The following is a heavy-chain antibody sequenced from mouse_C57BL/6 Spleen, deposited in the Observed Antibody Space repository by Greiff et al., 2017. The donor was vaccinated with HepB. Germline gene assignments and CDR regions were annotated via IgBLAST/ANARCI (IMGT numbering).Heavy chain of an antibody. CDR3: ARYRQENWSYFDY. CDR1: GFTFTDYY. V-gene: IGHV7-3*01. D-gene: IGHD4-1*01. Sequence: DVQLVESGGGLVQPGGSLSLSCAASGFTFTDYYMSWVRQPPGKALEWLGFIRNKANGYTTEYSASVKGRFTISRDNSQSILYLQMNALRAEDSATYYCARYRQENWSYFDYWGQGTTLTVSS. J-gene: IGHJ2*01. CDR2: IRNKANGYTT.